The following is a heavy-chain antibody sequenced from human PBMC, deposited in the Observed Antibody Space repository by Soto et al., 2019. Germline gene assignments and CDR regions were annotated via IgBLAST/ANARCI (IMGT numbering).Heavy chain of an antibody. CDR3: ARRLPVAAPRGWFDT. D-gene: IGHD6-19*01. V-gene: IGHV5-51*01. Sequence: PGESLKISCKASGYSFTTDWIGWVCQEPGRGLEWMGIIYPRDSDTKYNPSFEGQVTISADKSISTAYLQWSSLKATDSAMYYCARRLPVAAPRGWFDTWGLGTLVTVSS. J-gene: IGHJ5*02. CDR1: GYSFTTDW. CDR2: IYPRDSDT.